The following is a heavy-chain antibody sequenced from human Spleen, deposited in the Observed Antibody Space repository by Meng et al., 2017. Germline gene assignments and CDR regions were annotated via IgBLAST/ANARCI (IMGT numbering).Heavy chain of an antibody. CDR2: IYYSGST. D-gene: IGHD3-10*01. J-gene: IGHJ4*02. Sequence: QLQLPESGPGLVKPSETLSLTVPVSGGSISSSSYYWGWIRQPPGKGLEWIGSIYYSGSTYYNPSLKSRVTISVDTSKNQFSLKLSSVTAADTAVYYCARDMVRFTDYWGQGTLVTVSS. V-gene: IGHV4-39*07. CDR1: GGSISSSSYY. CDR3: ARDMVRFTDY.